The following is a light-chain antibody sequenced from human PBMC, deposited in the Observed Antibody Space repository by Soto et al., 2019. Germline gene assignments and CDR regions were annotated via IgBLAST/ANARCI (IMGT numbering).Light chain of an antibody. V-gene: IGLV2-14*01. Sequence: QSMLTQPASVSGSPGQSITISCTGTSSDVGAYNYVSWYQQYPGKVPKLIIYEVSNRPSGVSNRFSGSKSGNTASLTISGLQAEDEGDYYCNSYPSSSTRVFGTGTKATVL. CDR3: NSYPSSSTRV. CDR2: EVS. CDR1: SSDVGAYNY. J-gene: IGLJ1*01.